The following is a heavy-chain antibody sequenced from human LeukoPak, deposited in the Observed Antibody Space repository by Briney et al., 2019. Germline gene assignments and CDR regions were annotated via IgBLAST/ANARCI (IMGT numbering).Heavy chain of an antibody. J-gene: IGHJ4*02. CDR2: IYYSGST. V-gene: IGHV4-59*01. CDR1: GGFISSYY. Sequence: SETLSLTCTVSGGFISSYYWSWIRQPPGKGLEWIGYIYYSGSTNYNPSLKSRVTISVDTSKNQFSLKLSSVTAADTAVYYCARGRGYSYSYYYFDYWGQGTLVTVSS. D-gene: IGHD5-18*01. CDR3: ARGRGYSYSYYYFDY.